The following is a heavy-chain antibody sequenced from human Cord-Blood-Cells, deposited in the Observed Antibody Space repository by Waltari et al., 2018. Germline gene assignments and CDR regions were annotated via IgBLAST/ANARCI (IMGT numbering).Heavy chain of an antibody. CDR1: GGSFSGSY. CDR2: INHSGST. V-gene: IGHV4-34*01. CDR3: ARGFGTLAVASIFDY. D-gene: IGHD6-19*01. Sequence: QVQLQQWGAGLLKPSETLSLTCAVYGGSFSGSYWSWIRQPPGQGLEWIGEINHSGSTNYNPSLKSRVTISVDTSKNQFSLKLSSVTAADTAVYYCARGFGTLAVASIFDYWGQGTLVTVSS. J-gene: IGHJ4*02.